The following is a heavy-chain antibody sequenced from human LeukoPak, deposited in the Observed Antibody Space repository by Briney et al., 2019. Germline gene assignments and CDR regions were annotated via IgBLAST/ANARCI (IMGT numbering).Heavy chain of an antibody. J-gene: IGHJ4*02. CDR1: GFTFSSYW. D-gene: IGHD3-10*01. CDR2: IKSDESST. V-gene: IGHV3-74*01. CDR3: ARGGYFGSIDS. Sequence: GGSLRLSCSASGFTFSSYWMYWVRQAPGKGLVWVSDIKSDESSTTYADSVKGRFTISRDNAKNTLYLQMNNLRGEDTAVYYCARGGYFGSIDSWGQGTLVTVSS.